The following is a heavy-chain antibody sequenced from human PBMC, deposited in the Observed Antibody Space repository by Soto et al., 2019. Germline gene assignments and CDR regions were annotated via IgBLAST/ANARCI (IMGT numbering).Heavy chain of an antibody. D-gene: IGHD5-18*01. CDR1: GFSFSGFA. CDR2: ISGTGAST. V-gene: IGHV3-23*01. J-gene: IGHJ4*02. Sequence: XGSLRLACAASGFSFSGFAMSWVRHAPGKGLECVSSISGTGASTFYADSVKGRLTISRDNSKDTLYLEMKSLRVEDTAVYYCAKYEGKSSHGYAALFAWGPRTLVTVSS. CDR3: AKYEGKSSHGYAALFA.